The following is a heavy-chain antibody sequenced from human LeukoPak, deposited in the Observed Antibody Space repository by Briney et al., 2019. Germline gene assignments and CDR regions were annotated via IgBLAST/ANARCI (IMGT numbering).Heavy chain of an antibody. J-gene: IGHJ4*02. CDR3: ARSGIAVAGGIDY. Sequence: SETLSLTCTVSGGSISSYYWSWIRQPPGKGLEWIGYIHYSGGITYYNPSLKSRVTISVDTSKNQFSLSLSSVTAADTAVYYCARSGIAVAGGIDYWGQGTLVTVSS. CDR2: IHYSGGIT. CDR1: GGSISSYY. V-gene: IGHV4-59*08. D-gene: IGHD6-19*01.